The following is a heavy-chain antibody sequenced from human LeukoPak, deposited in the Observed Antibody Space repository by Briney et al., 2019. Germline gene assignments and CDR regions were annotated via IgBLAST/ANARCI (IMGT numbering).Heavy chain of an antibody. CDR2: IYHNGNT. CDR3: ARRVGTTVTTYFDF. J-gene: IGHJ4*02. CDR1: GFTFSSYA. Sequence: LRLSCAASGFTFSSYAMSWVRQAPGEGLQWIGYIYHNGNTYYNPSLKSRVTISVDRSKNQFSLRLSSVTAADTAVYFCARRVGTTVTTYFDFWGQGTLVTVSS. V-gene: IGHV4-30-2*01. D-gene: IGHD4-17*01.